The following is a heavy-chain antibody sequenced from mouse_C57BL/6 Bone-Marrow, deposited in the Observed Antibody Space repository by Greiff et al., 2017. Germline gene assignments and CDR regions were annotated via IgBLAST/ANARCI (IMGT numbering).Heavy chain of an antibody. Sequence: EVKLVESGGGLVKPGGSLKLSCAASGFTFSDYRMHWVRQAPEKGLEWVAYISSGSSTIYYADTVKGRFTISRDNAKNTLFLQMTSLRSEDTAMYYCARNCYFDYWGQGTTLTVSS. D-gene: IGHD4-1*01. J-gene: IGHJ2*01. CDR1: GFTFSDYR. V-gene: IGHV5-17*01. CDR3: ARNCYFDY. CDR2: ISSGSSTI.